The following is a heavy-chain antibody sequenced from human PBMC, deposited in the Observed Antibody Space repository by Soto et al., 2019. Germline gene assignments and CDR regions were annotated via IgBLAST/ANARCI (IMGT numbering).Heavy chain of an antibody. J-gene: IGHJ6*02. CDR1: GDSVSSNSAA. CDR3: AREIAVAGSGMDV. V-gene: IGHV6-1*01. D-gene: IGHD6-19*01. CDR2: TYYRSKWYN. Sequence: SQTLSLTCAISGDSVSSNSAAGNWIRQSPSRGLEWLGRTYYRSKWYNDYAVSVKSRITINPDTSKNQFSLQLNSVTPEDTAVYYCAREIAVAGSGMDVWGQGTTVTVSS.